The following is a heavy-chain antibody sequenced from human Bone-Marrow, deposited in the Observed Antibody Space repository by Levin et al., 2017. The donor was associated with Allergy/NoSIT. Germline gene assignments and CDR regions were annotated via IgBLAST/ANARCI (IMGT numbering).Heavy chain of an antibody. CDR1: GFTFSSYA. J-gene: IGHJ4*02. Sequence: PGGSLRLSCEASGFTFSSYAMSWVRQAPGKGLEWVAATSGGGTSANYADSVKGRFTISRDKSKNTLFLQMNSLRAEDTAVYFCTKEKHYYSVPSSYFEYWGQGILVSVSS. V-gene: IGHV3-23*01. CDR3: TKEKHYYSVPSSYFEY. D-gene: IGHD1-26*01. CDR2: TSGGGTSA.